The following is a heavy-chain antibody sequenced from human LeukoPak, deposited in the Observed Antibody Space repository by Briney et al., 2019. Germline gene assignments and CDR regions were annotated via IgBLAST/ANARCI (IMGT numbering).Heavy chain of an antibody. D-gene: IGHD2-15*01. Sequence: SETLSLTCTVSGGSISSSIYYWGWIRQPPGKGLEWIGSIYYSGSTYYNPSLKSRVTISVDTSKNQFSLKLSSVTAADTAVYYCATRSTGVAATFDSWGQGALVTVFS. CDR1: GGSISSSIYY. CDR2: IYYSGST. CDR3: ATRSTGVAATFDS. J-gene: IGHJ4*02. V-gene: IGHV4-39*01.